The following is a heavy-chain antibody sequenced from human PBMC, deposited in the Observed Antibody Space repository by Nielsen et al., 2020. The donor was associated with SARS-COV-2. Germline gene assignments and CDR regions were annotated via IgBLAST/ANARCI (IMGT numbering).Heavy chain of an antibody. CDR2: IKQDGGEK. D-gene: IGHD3-3*01. CDR1: GFTFSSYW. J-gene: IGHJ6*02. Sequence: GGSLRLSCAASGFTFSSYWMSWVRQAPGKGLEWVANIKQDGGEKYYVDSVKGRFTISRDNAKNSLYLQMNSLRAEDTAVYYCARAGYYDFWSARGGYYGMDVWGQGTTVTVSS. CDR3: ARAGYYDFWSARGGYYGMDV. V-gene: IGHV3-7*01.